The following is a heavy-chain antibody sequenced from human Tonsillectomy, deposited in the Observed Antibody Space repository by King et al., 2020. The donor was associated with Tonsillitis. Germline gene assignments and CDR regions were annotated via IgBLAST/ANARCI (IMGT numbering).Heavy chain of an antibody. CDR3: TRLSFLESFDI. CDR2: IRSKANSYAT. D-gene: IGHD3-3*01. J-gene: IGHJ3*02. CDR1: GFTFSGSA. V-gene: IGHV3-73*02. Sequence: VPLVESGGGLVQPGGSLKLSCAASGFTFSGSALHWVRQASGKGLEWVGRIRSKANSYATAYAASVKGRFTISRDDSKNTAYLQMNSLKTEDTAVYYCTRLSFLESFDIWGQGTMVTVSS.